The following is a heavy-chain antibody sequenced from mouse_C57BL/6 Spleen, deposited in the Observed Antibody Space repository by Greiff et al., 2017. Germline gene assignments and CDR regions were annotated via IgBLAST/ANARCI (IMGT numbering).Heavy chain of an antibody. Sequence: QVQLQQSGPELVKPGASVKISCKASGYAFSSSWMNWVKQRPGKGLEWIGRIYPGDGDTNYNGKFKGKATLTADKSSSTAYMQLSSLTSEDSAVYFCASGDGGRYFDYWGQGTTLTVSS. J-gene: IGHJ2*01. CDR2: IYPGDGDT. CDR1: GYAFSSSW. CDR3: ASGDGGRYFDY. D-gene: IGHD3-3*01. V-gene: IGHV1-82*01.